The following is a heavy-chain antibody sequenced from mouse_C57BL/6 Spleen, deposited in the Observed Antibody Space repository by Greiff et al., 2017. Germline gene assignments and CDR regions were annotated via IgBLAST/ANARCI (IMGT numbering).Heavy chain of an antibody. V-gene: IGHV5-6*01. CDR1: GFTFSSYG. Sequence: EVMLVESGGDLVKPGGSLKLSCAASGFTFSSYGMSWVRQTPDKRLEWVATISSGGSYTYYPDSVKGRFTISRDNAKNTLYLQMSSLKSEDTAMYDCARDSNYGFAYWGQGTLVTVSA. D-gene: IGHD2-5*01. CDR3: ARDSNYGFAY. J-gene: IGHJ3*01. CDR2: ISSGGSYT.